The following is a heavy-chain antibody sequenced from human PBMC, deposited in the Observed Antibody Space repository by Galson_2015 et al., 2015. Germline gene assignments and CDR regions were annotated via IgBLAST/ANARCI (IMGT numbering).Heavy chain of an antibody. J-gene: IGHJ6*02. CDR1: GYTFTSYY. CDR3: ARDQFISGSHYYYYGMDV. V-gene: IGHV1-46*01. Sequence: SVKVSCKASGYTFTSYYMHWVRQAPGQGLEWMGIINPSGGSTSYAQKFQGRVTMTRDTSTSTVYMELSSLRSEDTAVYYCARDQFISGSHYYYYGMDVWGQGTTVTVSS. D-gene: IGHD1-26*01. CDR2: INPSGGST.